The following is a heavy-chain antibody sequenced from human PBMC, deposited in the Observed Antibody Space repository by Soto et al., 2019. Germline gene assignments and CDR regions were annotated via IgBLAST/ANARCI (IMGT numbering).Heavy chain of an antibody. J-gene: IGHJ3*02. CDR2: ISSSGSTK. V-gene: IGHV3-48*03. CDR3: AREGPADGLDI. Sequence: EGQLVEPGGGLVQPGGSLRLSCAASGFTFSSFEMNWVRQAPGKGLECVSYISSSGSTKYYADSVKGRFTISRDNAKNSLFLQMNRLRAEDTAVYYCAREGPADGLDIWGQGTMVTVSS. CDR1: GFTFSSFE.